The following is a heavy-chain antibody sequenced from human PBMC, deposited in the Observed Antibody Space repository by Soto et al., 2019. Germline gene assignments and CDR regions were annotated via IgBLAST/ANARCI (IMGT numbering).Heavy chain of an antibody. CDR3: ARYQRPNRALPFCDY. CDR1: GFTFSKYE. V-gene: IGHV3-48*03. Sequence: PGGSLRLSCAAYGFTFSKYEMNWVRQAPGKELEWVSYINSDGTTIHYADSVKGRFTVSRDSAKNSLYLQKNSLRAEDTVASYWARYQRPNRALPFCDYWDKGSLGTV. CDR2: INSDGTTI. D-gene: IGHD1-26*01. J-gene: IGHJ4*02.